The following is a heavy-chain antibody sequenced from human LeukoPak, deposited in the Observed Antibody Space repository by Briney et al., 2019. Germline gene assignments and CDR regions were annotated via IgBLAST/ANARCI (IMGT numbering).Heavy chain of an antibody. CDR3: TRDMKRLWWEGGDY. D-gene: IGHD2-21*01. J-gene: IGHJ4*02. Sequence: GGSLRLSCTVSGFTFGDYAMSWVRQAPGTGLEWVGFIRSKAYGGTTEYAASVKGRCTISRDDSKSIAYLQMNSLKTEDTAVYYCTRDMKRLWWEGGDYWGQGTLVTVSS. CDR1: GFTFGDYA. V-gene: IGHV3-49*04. CDR2: IRSKAYGGTT.